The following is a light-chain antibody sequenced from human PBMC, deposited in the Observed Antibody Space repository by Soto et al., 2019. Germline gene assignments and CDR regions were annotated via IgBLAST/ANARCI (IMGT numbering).Light chain of an antibody. CDR1: QGISNY. CDR3: QKYNSFPRS. J-gene: IGKJ1*01. V-gene: IGKV1-27*01. CDR2: AAS. Sequence: DIQMTQSPSSLSASVGDRVTITCRASQGISNYLAWYQQKPGKVPKLLIYAASTLKSGVPSRFSGSGSGTDFTLTISSLQPEDFATYYCQKYNSFPRSFGQGTKVEIK.